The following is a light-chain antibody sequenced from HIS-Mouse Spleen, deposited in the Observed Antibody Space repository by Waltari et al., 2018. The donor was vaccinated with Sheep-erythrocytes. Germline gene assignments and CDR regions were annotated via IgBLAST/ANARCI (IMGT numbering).Light chain of an antibody. Sequence: SYELTQPPSVSVSPGQTASITCSGDQLGDKYACWYQQKTGQSPVLVIYQDSKRPSGIPERFSGSNSGNTATLTISGTQAMDEADYYCQAWDSSTGNVVFGGGTKLTVL. J-gene: IGLJ2*01. CDR3: QAWDSSTGNVV. CDR1: QLGDKY. V-gene: IGLV3-1*01. CDR2: QDS.